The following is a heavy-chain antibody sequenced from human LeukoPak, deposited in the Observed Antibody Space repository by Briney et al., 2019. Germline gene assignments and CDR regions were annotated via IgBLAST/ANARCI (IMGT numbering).Heavy chain of an antibody. CDR3: AKIGSSHDFDY. J-gene: IGHJ4*02. Sequence: ASVKVSCKASGYTFTGYYMHWVRQAPGQGLEWMGRINPNSGGTNYAQKFQGRVTMTRDTSISTAYMELSRLRCDDTSVYYCAKIGSSHDFDYWGQGTLITVSS. D-gene: IGHD1-26*01. V-gene: IGHV1-2*06. CDR2: INPNSGGT. CDR1: GYTFTGYY.